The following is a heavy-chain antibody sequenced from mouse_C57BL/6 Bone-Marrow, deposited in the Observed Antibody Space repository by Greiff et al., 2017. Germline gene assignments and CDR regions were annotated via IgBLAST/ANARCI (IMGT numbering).Heavy chain of an antibody. CDR1: GYTFTDYY. Sequence: EVQLQQSGPELVKPGASVKISCKASGYTFTDYYMNWVKQSHGKSLEWIGDINPNNGGTSYNQKFKGKATLTVEKSSSTAYMELRSLTSEDSAVYYGERGDAMDYWGQGTSVTVSS. CDR3: ERGDAMDY. CDR2: INPNNGGT. J-gene: IGHJ4*01. V-gene: IGHV1-26*01.